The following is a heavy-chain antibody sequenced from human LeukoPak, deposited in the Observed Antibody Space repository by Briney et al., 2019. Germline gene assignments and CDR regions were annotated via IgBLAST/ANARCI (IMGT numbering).Heavy chain of an antibody. J-gene: IGHJ1*01. CDR3: ARAAPAAIKAEYFQH. Sequence: GGSLRLSCAASGFTFSTYAMHWVRQAPGKGLEWVAVISYDGSNKYYADSVKGRFTISRDNSKNTLYLQMNSLRAEDTAVYYCARAAPAAIKAEYFQHWGQGTLVTVSS. CDR1: GFTFSTYA. V-gene: IGHV3-30-3*01. CDR2: ISYDGSNK. D-gene: IGHD2-2*01.